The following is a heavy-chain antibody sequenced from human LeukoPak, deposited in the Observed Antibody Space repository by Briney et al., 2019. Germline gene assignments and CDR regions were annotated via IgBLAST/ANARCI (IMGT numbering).Heavy chain of an antibody. CDR2: IYHSGYT. J-gene: IGHJ4*02. CDR1: GGSISSYY. V-gene: IGHV4-59*01. D-gene: IGHD6-13*01. CDR3: ARGARGIAADPFDY. Sequence: SETLSLTCTVSGGSISSYYWSWIRQPPGKGLEWIGYIYHSGYTNYNPSLKSRVTISVDTSENQFSLKLSSVTAADTAVYYCARGARGIAADPFDYWGQGTLVTVSS.